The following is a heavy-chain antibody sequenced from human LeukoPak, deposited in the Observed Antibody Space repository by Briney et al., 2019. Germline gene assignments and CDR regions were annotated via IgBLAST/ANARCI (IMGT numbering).Heavy chain of an antibody. J-gene: IGHJ4*02. CDR3: AKVAGYSYVGVYYFDY. V-gene: IGHV3-23*01. CDR2: ISASGGST. D-gene: IGHD5-18*01. CDR1: GFTFSSYA. Sequence: GGSLRLSCAASGFTFSSYAMTWVRQAPGKGLEWVSAISASGGSTYYADSVKGRFTISRDNSKNTLYLQMNSLRAEDTAVYYCAKVAGYSYVGVYYFDYWGQGTLVTVSS.